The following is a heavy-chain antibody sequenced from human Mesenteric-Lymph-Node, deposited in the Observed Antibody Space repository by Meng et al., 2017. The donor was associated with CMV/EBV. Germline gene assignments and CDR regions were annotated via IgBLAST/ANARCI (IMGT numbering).Heavy chain of an antibody. CDR2: VSGSGGST. CDR3: AKFMPTTVFDVNGVFDF. CDR1: GFMFSNYA. D-gene: IGHD4-17*01. J-gene: IGHJ3*01. V-gene: IGHV3-23*01. Sequence: GESLKISCAASGFMFSNYAMTWVRQAPGKGLEWVSFVSGSGGSTNYADSVKGRFIISRDNSKNTLYLQMNSLRAEDTAVYYCAKFMPTTVFDVNGVFDFWGQGTMVTVSS.